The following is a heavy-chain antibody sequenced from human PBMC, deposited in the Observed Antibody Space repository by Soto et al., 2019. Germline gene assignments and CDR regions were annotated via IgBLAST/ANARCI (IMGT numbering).Heavy chain of an antibody. V-gene: IGHV5-51*01. J-gene: IGHJ4*02. CDR1: GDRFISYW. Sequence: PGESLKISCKGSGDRFISYWIGWVRQITGKGLEWMGIIYPGDSDTRYSPSFQGQVTISADKPISTAYLQWSSLKASDTAMYYCARGPQITIPYYFHYWGQGTLVTVSS. CDR2: IYPGDSDT. D-gene: IGHD3-3*01. CDR3: ARGPQITIPYYFHY.